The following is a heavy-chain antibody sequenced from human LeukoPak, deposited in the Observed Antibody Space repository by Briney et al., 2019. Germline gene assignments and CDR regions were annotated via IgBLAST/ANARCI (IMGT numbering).Heavy chain of an antibody. CDR3: AKNSGLHDL. J-gene: IGHJ4*02. CDR2: INLAGSET. D-gene: IGHD5-12*01. Sequence: GGSLRLSCAASGFTFSNNAMTWIRQAPGRGPEWVANINLAGSETYYLDSVKGRFTISRDNAKNSLYLQMDSLRAEDTALYYCAKNSGLHDLWGQGTLVTVSS. CDR1: GFTFSNNA. V-gene: IGHV3-7*01.